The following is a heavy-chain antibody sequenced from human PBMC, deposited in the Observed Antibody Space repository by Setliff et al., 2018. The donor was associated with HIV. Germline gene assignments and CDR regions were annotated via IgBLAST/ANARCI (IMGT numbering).Heavy chain of an antibody. V-gene: IGHV3-15*01. CDR1: GFTFSNAW. CDR3: TTILGFFSSTRCYSYY. D-gene: IGHD2-2*01. CDR2: IKSKTDGGTT. J-gene: IGHJ4*02. Sequence: GGSLRLSCAASGFTFSNAWMSWVRQAPGKGLEWVGRIKSKTDGGTTDYVTPMKGRFTIYRDDSKNTLYLQMNSLKTEDTDVYYCTTILGFFSSTRCYSYYWGQGTLVTVSS.